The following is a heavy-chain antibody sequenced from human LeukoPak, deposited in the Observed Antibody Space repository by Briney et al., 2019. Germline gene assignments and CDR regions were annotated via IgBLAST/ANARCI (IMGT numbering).Heavy chain of an antibody. J-gene: IGHJ4*02. Sequence: AASVKVSCKASGYTFVSYDINWVRQATGQGPEWMGWMSPKSGNTGCAQKFQGRVTMTRDTSINTAYMELSGLISEDTAVYYCTRGPPNWGYDFWGQGTLVTVSS. CDR1: GYTFVSYD. CDR2: MSPKSGNT. V-gene: IGHV1-8*01. CDR3: TRGPPNWGYDF. D-gene: IGHD7-27*01.